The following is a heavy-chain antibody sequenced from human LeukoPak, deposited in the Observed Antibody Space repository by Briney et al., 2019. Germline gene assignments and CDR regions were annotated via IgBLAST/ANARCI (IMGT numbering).Heavy chain of an antibody. CDR3: VKDYYDSSGYYGDAFDI. V-gene: IGHV3-64D*09. CDR2: ISSNGGST. Sequence: PGGSLRLSCSASGFTFSSYVMYWVRQAPGKGLEYVSTISSNGGSTYYADPVKGRFTISRDNSKNTLYLQMSSLRAEDTAVYYCVKDYYDSSGYYGDAFDIWGQGTMVTVSS. J-gene: IGHJ3*02. D-gene: IGHD3-22*01. CDR1: GFTFSSYV.